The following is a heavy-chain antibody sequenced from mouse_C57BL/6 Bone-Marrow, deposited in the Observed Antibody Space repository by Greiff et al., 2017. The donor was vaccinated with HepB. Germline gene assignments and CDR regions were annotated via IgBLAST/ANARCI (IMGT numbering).Heavy chain of an antibody. Sequence: EVKVEESGTVLARPGASVKMSCKTSGYTFTSYWMHWVKQRPGQGLEWIGAIYPGNSDTSYNQKFKGKAKLTAVTSASTAYMELSSLTNEDSAVYYCTRGSSGYVRFAYWGQGTLVTVSA. J-gene: IGHJ3*01. CDR2: IYPGNSDT. CDR1: GYTFTSYW. V-gene: IGHV1-5*01. CDR3: TRGSSGYVRFAY. D-gene: IGHD3-2*02.